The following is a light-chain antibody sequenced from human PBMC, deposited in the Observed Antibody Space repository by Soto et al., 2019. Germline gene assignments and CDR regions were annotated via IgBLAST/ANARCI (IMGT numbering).Light chain of an antibody. V-gene: IGKV1-39*01. CDR3: QQSYNSPQT. J-gene: IGKJ1*01. CDR1: QSISSY. Sequence: DFHLTHSPSSLSASLGERVTSTARASQSISSYLNWYQQKPGQAPRLLIYAASSLQSGVPSRFSGSGSGTDFTLTISSLQPEDFATYSCQQSYNSPQTFGRGTKVDIK. CDR2: AAS.